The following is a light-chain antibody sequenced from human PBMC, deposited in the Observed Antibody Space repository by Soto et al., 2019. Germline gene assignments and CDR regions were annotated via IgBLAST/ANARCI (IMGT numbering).Light chain of an antibody. J-gene: IGKJ5*01. CDR3: QQYGSSPPRT. Sequence: EIVLTQSPGTLSLSPGESATLSCRASQSVSSSYLAWYQQKPGQAPRLLIYGASSRATGIPDRFSGSGSGTDFTLTISRLEPEDFAVYYCQQYGSSPPRTFGQGTRLEIK. V-gene: IGKV3-20*01. CDR2: GAS. CDR1: QSVSSSY.